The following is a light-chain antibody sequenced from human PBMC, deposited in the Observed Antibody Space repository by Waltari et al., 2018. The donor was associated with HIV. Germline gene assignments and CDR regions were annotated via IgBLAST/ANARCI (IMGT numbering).Light chain of an antibody. V-gene: IGKV3-11*01. CDR2: AVS. CDR3: QQRINWPLT. Sequence: EIVLTQSPVTLSLSPGERAALSCRASQSVGYFLAWYQQKPGQPPRLLISAVSKRAAGTPARFSGSGSKTNFTLTISALEPEYFVVYYCQQRINWPLTFGGGTRLEIK. J-gene: IGKJ4*01. CDR1: QSVGYF.